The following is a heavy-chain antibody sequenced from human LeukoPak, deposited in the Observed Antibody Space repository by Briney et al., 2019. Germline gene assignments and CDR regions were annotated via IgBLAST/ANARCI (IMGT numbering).Heavy chain of an antibody. CDR2: IWYDGSNK. Sequence: HPGGSLRLSCAASGFTFDDYGMSWVRQAPGKGLEWVALIWYDGSNKYYADSVKGRFTISRDSSENTLYLEMSSLRAEDTAVYFCARERTLYVSGSGYGMDVWGQGTTVTVSS. J-gene: IGHJ6*02. CDR1: GFTFDDYG. V-gene: IGHV3-33*08. CDR3: ARERTLYVSGSGYGMDV. D-gene: IGHD3-10*01.